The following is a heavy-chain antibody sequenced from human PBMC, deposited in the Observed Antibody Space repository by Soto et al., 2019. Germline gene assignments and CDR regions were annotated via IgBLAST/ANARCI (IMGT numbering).Heavy chain of an antibody. CDR2: IYHSGST. CDR1: GGSISSGGYS. CDR3: ARGRTYYYGSRYSKNWFDP. D-gene: IGHD3-10*01. J-gene: IGHJ5*02. V-gene: IGHV4-30-2*01. Sequence: SETLSLTCAVSGGSISSGGYSWSWIRQPPGKGLEWIGYIYHSGSTDYNPSLKSRVTISVDTSKNQFSLKLSSVTAADTAVYYCARGRTYYYGSRYSKNWFDPWGQGTLVTVSS.